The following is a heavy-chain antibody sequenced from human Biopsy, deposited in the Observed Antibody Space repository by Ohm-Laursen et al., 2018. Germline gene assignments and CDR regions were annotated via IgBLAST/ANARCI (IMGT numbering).Heavy chain of an antibody. CDR1: GGIFSRYV. CDR2: IIPLLGIT. D-gene: IGHD2-2*02. V-gene: IGHV1-69*04. J-gene: IGHJ6*02. CDR3: AREYPEGDV. Sequence: SSVKVSCKASGGIFSRYVMSWVRQAPGQGLEWMGRIIPLLGITNYAERFQGRVEISVDRSTSTAYMELSSLKSEDTAVYYCAREYPEGDVWGQGTSVTVSS.